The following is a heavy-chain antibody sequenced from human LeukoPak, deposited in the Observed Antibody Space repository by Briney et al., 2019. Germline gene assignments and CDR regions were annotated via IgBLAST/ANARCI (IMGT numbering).Heavy chain of an antibody. Sequence: PGGSLRPSCAASGFTFRNAWMSWVRQAPGKGLEWVGRIKSKTDGGTTDYAAPVKGRFTISRDDSKNTLYLQMNSLKTEDTAVYYCTTAPLHIVVVPAAILSSGHYYGMDVWGKGTTVTVSS. D-gene: IGHD2-2*01. CDR3: TTAPLHIVVVPAAILSSGHYYGMDV. CDR1: GFTFRNAW. V-gene: IGHV3-15*01. J-gene: IGHJ6*04. CDR2: IKSKTDGGTT.